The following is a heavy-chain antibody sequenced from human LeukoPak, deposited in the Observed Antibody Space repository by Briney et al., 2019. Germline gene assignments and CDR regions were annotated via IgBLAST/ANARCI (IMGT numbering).Heavy chain of an antibody. V-gene: IGHV4-38-2*02. Sequence: SETLSLTCTVSGYSISSTYYWGWIRQPPGKGLEWIGSIYHSGSTYYNPSLKSRVTISVDTSKNQFSLKLSSVTAADTAVYYCARSIMEPHYYDSSGYYDAFDIWGQGTMVTVSS. J-gene: IGHJ3*02. CDR1: GYSISSTYY. D-gene: IGHD3-22*01. CDR3: ARSIMEPHYYDSSGYYDAFDI. CDR2: IYHSGST.